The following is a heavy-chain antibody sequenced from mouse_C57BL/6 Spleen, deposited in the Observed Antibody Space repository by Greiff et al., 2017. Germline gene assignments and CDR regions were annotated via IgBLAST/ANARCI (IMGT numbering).Heavy chain of an antibody. CDR1: GYTFTDYN. J-gene: IGHJ4*01. Sequence: VQLQQSGPELVKPGASVKMSCKASGYTFTDYNMHWVKQSHGKSLEWIGYINPNNGGTSYNQKFKGKATLTVNKSSSTAYMELRSLTSEDSAVYYCATTGGSSYDAMDYWGQGTSVTVSS. CDR3: ATTGGSSYDAMDY. CDR2: INPNNGGT. V-gene: IGHV1-22*01. D-gene: IGHD1-1*01.